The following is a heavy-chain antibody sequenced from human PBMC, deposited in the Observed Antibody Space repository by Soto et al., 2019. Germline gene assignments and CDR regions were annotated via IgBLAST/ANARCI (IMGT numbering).Heavy chain of an antibody. CDR1: GGSFSGYY. V-gene: IGHV4-34*01. CDR3: ARGPGVTIFGVVSRPYGFDP. D-gene: IGHD3-3*01. Sequence: QVQLQQWGAGLLKPSETLSLTCAVYGGSFSGYYWSWIRQPPGKGLEWIGEINHSGSTNYNPSLKSRVTISVHTSNNQFSLKLSSVTAADTAVYYCARGPGVTIFGVVSRPYGFDPWGQGTLVTVSS. CDR2: INHSGST. J-gene: IGHJ5*02.